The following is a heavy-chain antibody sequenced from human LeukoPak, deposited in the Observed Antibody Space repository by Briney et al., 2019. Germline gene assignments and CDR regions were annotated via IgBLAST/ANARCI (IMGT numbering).Heavy chain of an antibody. CDR3: AASTVTPTSGWFDH. CDR2: ISYSGST. CDR1: GGSISSYY. V-gene: IGHV4-59*01. D-gene: IGHD4-17*01. Sequence: SETLSLTCTVSGGSISSYYWSWVRQPPGKGLEWIGYISYSGSTNYNPSLKSRVTISVDTSKNHFSLKLSSVPAADTAVYYCAASTVTPTSGWFDHWGQGTLVTVSS. J-gene: IGHJ5*02.